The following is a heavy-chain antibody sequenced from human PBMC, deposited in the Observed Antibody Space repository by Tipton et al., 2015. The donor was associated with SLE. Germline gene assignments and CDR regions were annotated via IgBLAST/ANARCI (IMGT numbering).Heavy chain of an antibody. CDR3: ARHPVAGYTYYMDV. CDR2: INPYNDNT. V-gene: IGHV1-18*01. J-gene: IGHJ6*03. Sequence: QLVQSGAEVKKPGASVKVSCRASGYIFSTYGISWVRQAPGQGLGWIGWINPYNDNTDYVELLQGRVTMTTDTSTGTAYMELTSLNSDDTAIYYCARHPVAGYTYYMDVWGTGTTVTVSS. CDR1: GYIFSTYG. D-gene: IGHD5-24*01.